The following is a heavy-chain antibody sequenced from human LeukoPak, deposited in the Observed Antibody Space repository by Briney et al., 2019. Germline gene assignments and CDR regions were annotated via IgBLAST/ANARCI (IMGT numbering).Heavy chain of an antibody. J-gene: IGHJ5*02. CDR3: ARALSGGPPLYNWFDP. D-gene: IGHD2-15*01. CDR2: INHSGST. V-gene: IGHV4-34*01. CDR1: GVSFSGYY. Sequence: SETLSLTCAVYGVSFSGYYWSWIPQPPGKGLEWTGEINHSGSTNYNPALKSQVTISVDTSKNQFSLKLSSGTAADTAVYYCARALSGGPPLYNWFDPWGQGTLVTVSS.